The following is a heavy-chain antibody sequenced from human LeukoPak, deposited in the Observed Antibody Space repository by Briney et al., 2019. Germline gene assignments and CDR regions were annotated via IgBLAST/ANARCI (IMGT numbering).Heavy chain of an antibody. V-gene: IGHV3-33*01. J-gene: IGHJ5*02. CDR1: GFTFSSYG. Sequence: GGSLRLSCAASGFTFSSYGMHWVRQAPGKGLEWVAVIWYDGSNKYYADSVKGRFTISRDNSKNTLYLQMNSLRAEDTAVYYCARDWTVGTTSGWFDPWGQGTLVTVSS. CDR3: ARDWTVGTTSGWFDP. D-gene: IGHD1-1*01. CDR2: IWYDGSNK.